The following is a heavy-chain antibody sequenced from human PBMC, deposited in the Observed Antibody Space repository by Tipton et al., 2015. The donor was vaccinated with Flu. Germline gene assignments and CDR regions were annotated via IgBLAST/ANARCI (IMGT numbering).Heavy chain of an antibody. Sequence: LRLSCSVSGGSISSGGEYWTWIRQHPGKGLEWIASIYYSGGTYYNPSLESRVAMSVDTSKNQFSLRLTSVTAADTAVYYCARDPSLGMPEYFVSWGQGNLVTASS. CDR1: GGSISSGGEY. D-gene: IGHD2-2*01. J-gene: IGHJ4*02. V-gene: IGHV4-31*02. CDR3: ARDPSLGMPEYFVS. CDR2: IYYSGGT.